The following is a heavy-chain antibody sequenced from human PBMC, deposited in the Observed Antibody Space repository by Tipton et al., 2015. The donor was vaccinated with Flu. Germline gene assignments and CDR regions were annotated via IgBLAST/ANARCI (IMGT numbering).Heavy chain of an antibody. CDR2: ISTSGST. Sequence: TLSLTCTVSGGSISTSYWSWIRQPAGKGLEWIGRISTSGSTNYNASLESRVTLSRDTSKNHISLRLSSATAADTAVYYCARDLRAYSGYTGGDAFDLWGQGIMVTVSS. CDR1: GGSISTSY. CDR3: ARDLRAYSGYTGGDAFDL. D-gene: IGHD5-12*01. J-gene: IGHJ3*01. V-gene: IGHV4-4*07.